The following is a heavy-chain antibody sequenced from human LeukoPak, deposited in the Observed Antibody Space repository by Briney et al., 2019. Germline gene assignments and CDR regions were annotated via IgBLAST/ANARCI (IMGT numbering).Heavy chain of an antibody. J-gene: IGHJ4*02. D-gene: IGHD6-13*01. CDR1: GFTFSSYW. CDR3: AKVRTAAAGRPQSYYFDY. V-gene: IGHV3-7*03. Sequence: QPGGSLRLSCAASGFTFSSYWMSWVRQAPGKGLEWVANIKQDGSEKYYVDSVKGRFTISRDNSKNTLYLQMNSLRAEDTAVYYCAKVRTAAAGRPQSYYFDYWGQGTLVTVSS. CDR2: IKQDGSEK.